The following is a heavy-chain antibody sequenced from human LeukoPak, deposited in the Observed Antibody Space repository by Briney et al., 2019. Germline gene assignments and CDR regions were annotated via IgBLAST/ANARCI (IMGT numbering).Heavy chain of an antibody. D-gene: IGHD4-17*01. CDR1: GFTFSSYW. Sequence: GGSPRLSCAASGFTFSSYWMSWVRQAPGKGLEWVANIKQDGSEKYYVDSVKGRFTISSDNAKNSLYLQMNSLRAEDTAVYYCASEHDYGDYGDAFDIWGQGTMVTVSS. V-gene: IGHV3-7*01. CDR3: ASEHDYGDYGDAFDI. J-gene: IGHJ3*02. CDR2: IKQDGSEK.